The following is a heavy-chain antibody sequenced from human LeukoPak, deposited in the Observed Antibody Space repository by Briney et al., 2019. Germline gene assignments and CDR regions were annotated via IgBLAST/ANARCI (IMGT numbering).Heavy chain of an antibody. CDR2: ISYDGSNK. CDR1: GFTFSSYG. Sequence: GGSLRLSCAASGFTFSSYGMHWVRQAPGKGLEWVAVISYDGSNKYYADSVEGRFTISRDNSKNTLYLQMNSLRAEDTAVYYCAKGHVDTAYNWFDPWGQGTLVTVSS. CDR3: AKGHVDTAYNWFDP. V-gene: IGHV3-30*18. J-gene: IGHJ5*02. D-gene: IGHD5-18*01.